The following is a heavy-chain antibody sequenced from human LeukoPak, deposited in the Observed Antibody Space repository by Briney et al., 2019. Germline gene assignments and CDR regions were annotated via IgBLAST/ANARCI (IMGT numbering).Heavy chain of an antibody. CDR2: ISAYNGNT. J-gene: IGHJ4*02. D-gene: IGHD2-2*01. V-gene: IGHV1-18*01. CDR3: AREGGGYCSSTSCYYRY. CDR1: GYTFTSYG. Sequence: ASVKVSCKASGYTFTSYGISWVRQAPGQGLEWMGWISAYNGNTNYAQKLQGRVTMTTDTSTSTAYMERRSLRSDDTAVYYCAREGGGYCSSTSCYYRYWGQGTLVTVSS.